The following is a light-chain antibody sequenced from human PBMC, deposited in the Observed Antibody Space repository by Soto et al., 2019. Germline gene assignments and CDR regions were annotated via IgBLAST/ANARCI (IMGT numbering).Light chain of an antibody. CDR1: SNDVGSYNL. Sequence: QSALTQPASVSGSPGQSITISCTGTSNDVGSYNLVSWYQQHTGKAPKLMIYEVSKRPSGVSNRFSGSKSGNTASLTISGLQAEYEADYYCCSYASSSTWVFGGGTKLTVL. CDR3: CSYASSSTWV. CDR2: EVS. V-gene: IGLV2-23*02. J-gene: IGLJ3*02.